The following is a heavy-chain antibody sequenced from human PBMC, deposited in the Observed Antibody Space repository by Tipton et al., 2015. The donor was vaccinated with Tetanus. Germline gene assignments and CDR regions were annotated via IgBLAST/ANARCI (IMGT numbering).Heavy chain of an antibody. CDR2: INHSGST. CDR3: ARVGIAPGSDY. Sequence: GLVKPSETLSLTCAVYGGSFSGYYWSWIRQPPGKGLEWIGEINHSGSTNYNPSLKSRVTISVDTSKNQFSLKLSSVTAADTAVYYCARVGIAPGSDYWGQGTLVTVSS. V-gene: IGHV4-34*01. D-gene: IGHD6-13*01. J-gene: IGHJ4*02. CDR1: GGSFSGYY.